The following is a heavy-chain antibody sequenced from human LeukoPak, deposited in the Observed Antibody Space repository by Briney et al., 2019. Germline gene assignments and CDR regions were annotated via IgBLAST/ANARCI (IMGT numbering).Heavy chain of an antibody. CDR3: AGAIAAAGTDAFDI. CDR1: GYTFTSYG. V-gene: IGHV1-18*04. J-gene: IGHJ3*02. Sequence: ASVKVSCKASGYTFTSYGISWVRQAPGQGLEGREWISAYNGNTNYAQKLQGRVTMTTDTSTSTAYMELRSLSSDDTAVYYCAGAIAAAGTDAFDIWGQGTMVTVSS. CDR2: ISAYNGNT. D-gene: IGHD6-13*01.